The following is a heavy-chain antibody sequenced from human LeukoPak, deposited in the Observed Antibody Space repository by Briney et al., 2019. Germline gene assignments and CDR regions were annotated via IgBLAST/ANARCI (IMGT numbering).Heavy chain of an antibody. CDR3: SPGFAFDV. D-gene: IGHD2-15*01. J-gene: IGHJ3*01. CDR1: GFTFTDYW. Sequence: GGSLRLSCAASGFTFTDYWMHWVRQRPGEGLVWVSHISTDGGRTNYADSVKGRFTTSRDNTKNTVYLQMSSPRAEDTAVYYCSPGFAFDVWGQGTMVTVSS. CDR2: ISTDGGRT. V-gene: IGHV3-74*01.